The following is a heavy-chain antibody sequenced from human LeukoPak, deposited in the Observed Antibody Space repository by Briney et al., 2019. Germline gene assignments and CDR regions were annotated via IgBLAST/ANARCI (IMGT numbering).Heavy chain of an antibody. J-gene: IGHJ4*02. CDR2: ISPGGAPI. V-gene: IGHV3-48*03. CDR3: ATVSRDVYNYVDY. CDR1: GITFSNCE. D-gene: IGHD5-24*01. Sequence: GGSLRLSCVVSGITFSNCEMNWVRQAPGKGLEWVSYISPGGAPIYYTDSVKGRFTISRDNAKNSLYLQMNSLRAEDTAVYYCATVSRDVYNYVDYWSQGTLVTVSS.